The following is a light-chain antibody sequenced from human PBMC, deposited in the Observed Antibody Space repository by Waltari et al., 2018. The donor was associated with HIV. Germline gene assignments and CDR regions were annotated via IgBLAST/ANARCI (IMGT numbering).Light chain of an antibody. CDR3: SSYTSINTRV. V-gene: IGLV2-14*03. Sequence: QSALTQPASVSESPGQSITISCTGTTSDVGLYTFVSWYQQYPGRAPKLLICAVNNRPSGVSNRFSGSKSGDTASLTISGLQAEDEADYYCSSYTSINTRVFGTGTTVTVL. CDR1: TSDVGLYTF. CDR2: AVN. J-gene: IGLJ1*01.